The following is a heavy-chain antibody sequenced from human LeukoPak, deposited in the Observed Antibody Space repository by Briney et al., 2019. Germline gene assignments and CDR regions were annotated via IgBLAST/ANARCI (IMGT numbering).Heavy chain of an antibody. CDR3: AGVRGVIINWKPLSY. V-gene: IGHV3-23*01. CDR1: GFTFSSYA. J-gene: IGHJ4*02. D-gene: IGHD3-10*01. CDR2: ISGSGGST. Sequence: GGSLRLSCAASGFTFSSYAMSWVRQAPGKGLEWVSAISGSGGSTYYAASVKGRFTISQENPTKTLSLQMKSLRAEGTGVYFCAGVRGVIINWKPLSYWGQGTLVTVSS.